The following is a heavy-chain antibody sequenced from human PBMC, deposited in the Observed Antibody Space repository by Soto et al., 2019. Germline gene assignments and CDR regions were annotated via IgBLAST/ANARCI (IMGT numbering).Heavy chain of an antibody. CDR3: ARERSVGYCITTTCPKPFYYFAMDV. CDR2: IIPIFGTP. D-gene: IGHD2-2*01. CDR1: GGTFTNYA. Sequence: QVQLVQSGAEVKKPGSSLKVSCKASGGTFTNYAFSWLRQAPGQGPEWMGGIIPIFGTPDDAQKFQGRVIITADESTRSVSMALNSPRSDETAVYYCARERSVGYCITTTCPKPFYYFAMDVWGQGTPVTVSS. J-gene: IGHJ6*02. V-gene: IGHV1-69*12.